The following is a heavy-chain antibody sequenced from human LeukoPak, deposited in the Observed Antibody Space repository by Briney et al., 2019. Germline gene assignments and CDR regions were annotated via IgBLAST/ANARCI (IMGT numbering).Heavy chain of an antibody. CDR3: AKGSNYDFWSGFGRGMDV. V-gene: IGHV3-30*02. CDR2: IRYDGSNK. CDR1: GFTFSSYG. J-gene: IGHJ6*03. Sequence: PGGSLRLSCAASGFTFSSYGMHWVRQAPGKGLEWVAFIRYDGSNKYYADSVKGRFTISRDNSKNTLYLQMNSLRAEDTAVYYCAKGSNYDFWSGFGRGMDVWGKGTAVTVSS. D-gene: IGHD3-3*01.